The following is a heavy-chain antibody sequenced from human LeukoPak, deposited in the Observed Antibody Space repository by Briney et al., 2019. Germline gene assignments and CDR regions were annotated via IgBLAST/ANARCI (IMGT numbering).Heavy chain of an antibody. CDR1: GFTLSDYN. J-gene: IGHJ4*02. Sequence: PGGSLRLSCVASGFTLSDYNMNWVRQAPGKGLAWISSTRNSSVIFYGDSVKGRFSVSRDNAKNSLYLQMNSLRVEDTAMYYCARGDGISHWGQGTLVTVSS. D-gene: IGHD3-9*01. V-gene: IGHV3-69-1*01. CDR2: TRNSSVI. CDR3: ARGDGISH.